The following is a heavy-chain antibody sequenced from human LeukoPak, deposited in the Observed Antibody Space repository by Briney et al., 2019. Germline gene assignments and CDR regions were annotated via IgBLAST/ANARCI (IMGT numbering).Heavy chain of an antibody. CDR3: ARGPGIGLDY. J-gene: IGHJ4*02. Sequence: SETLSLTCAVYGGSFSGYYWSWIRQPPGKGLEWIGEINHSGSTNYNPSLKSRVTISVDTSKNQFSLKLSSVTAADTAVYYCARGPGIGLDYWGQGTLVTVSS. CDR1: GGSFSGYY. CDR2: INHSGST. V-gene: IGHV4-34*01. D-gene: IGHD2-21*01.